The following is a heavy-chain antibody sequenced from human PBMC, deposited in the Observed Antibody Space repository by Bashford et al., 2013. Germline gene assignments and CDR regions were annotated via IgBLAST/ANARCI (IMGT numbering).Heavy chain of an antibody. CDR1: GGSVSSGSYY. Sequence: SETLSLTCTVSGGSVSSGSYYWSWIRQPPGKGLEWIGEITHSGSTNYNPSLKSRVTMSVDTSKNQFSLKLSSVTAADTAVYYCARDSVYYGMDVWGQGTTVTVSS. J-gene: IGHJ6*02. CDR3: ARDSVYYGMDV. CDR2: ITHSGST. V-gene: IGHV4-61*01.